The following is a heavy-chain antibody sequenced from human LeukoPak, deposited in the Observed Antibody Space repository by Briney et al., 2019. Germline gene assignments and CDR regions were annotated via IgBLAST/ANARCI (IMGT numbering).Heavy chain of an antibody. D-gene: IGHD3-22*01. J-gene: IGHJ4*02. CDR3: ALHYYESSGYYCR. V-gene: IGHV4-34*01. CDR2: INHSGST. CDR1: GGSFSGYY. Sequence: SETLSLTCAVYGGSFSGYYWSWIRQPPGRGLEWIGEINHSGSTNYSPSLKGRLTISVDTSKNQFSLKLSSVTAADTAVFYCALHYYESSGYYCRWGQGTLVTVSS.